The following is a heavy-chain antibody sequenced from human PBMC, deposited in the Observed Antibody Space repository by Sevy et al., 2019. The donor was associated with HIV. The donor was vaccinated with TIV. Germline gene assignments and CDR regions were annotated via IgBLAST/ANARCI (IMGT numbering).Heavy chain of an antibody. J-gene: IGHJ6*02. CDR1: GGSISSSSYY. CDR2: IYYSGST. V-gene: IGHV4-39*01. D-gene: IGHD2-2*01. CDR3: ARHWAFCSSTSCPWEYYYYGMDV. Sequence: SETLSLTCTVSGGSISSSSYYWGWIRQPPGKGLEWIGSIYYSGSTYYNPSLKSRVTISVDTSKNQFSLKLSSVTAADTAGYYCARHWAFCSSTSCPWEYYYYGMDVWGQGTTVTVSS.